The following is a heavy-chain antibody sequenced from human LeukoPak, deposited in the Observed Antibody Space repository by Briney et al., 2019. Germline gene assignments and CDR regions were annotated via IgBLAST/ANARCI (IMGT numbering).Heavy chain of an antibody. CDR2: IYYSGST. D-gene: IGHD2/OR15-2a*01. CDR3: AGGQYWRYYYMDV. CDR1: GGSISSYY. Sequence: SETLSLTCTVSGGSISSYYWSWIRQPPEKALEWIGYIYYSGSTNYNPSLKGRVTISVDTCKCQFSVKLSSVTAADTAVYYCAGGQYWRYYYMDVWGKGTTVTISS. J-gene: IGHJ6*03. V-gene: IGHV4-59*01.